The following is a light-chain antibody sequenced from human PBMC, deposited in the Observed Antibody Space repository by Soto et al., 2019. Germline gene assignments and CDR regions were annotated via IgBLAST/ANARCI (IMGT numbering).Light chain of an antibody. V-gene: IGKV3D-15*02. CDR2: GAF. CDR1: ESIVSD. J-gene: IGKJ4*01. Sequence: EIVMMQSPAILSVSPGETATLSCRASESIVSDLAWYQQRPGQAPRLLIYGAFTRATGIPARFSGSGSGTEFTLTISSLQPEDFVVYYCHQYGSSHHTFGGGTKVEIK. CDR3: HQYGSSHHT.